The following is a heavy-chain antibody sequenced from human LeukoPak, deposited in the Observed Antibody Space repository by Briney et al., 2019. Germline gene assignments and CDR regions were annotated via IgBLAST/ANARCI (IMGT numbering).Heavy chain of an antibody. D-gene: IGHD1-26*01. CDR1: GGSISSSSYY. V-gene: IGHV4-39*01. Sequence: PSETLSLTCSVSGGSISSSSYYWDWVRQPPGKGLEWLGNIYYSGNTHYNSSLRSRVSISVDTSKNQFSLKLTSVTAADTAVYYCARHWFSGSYYPRYDVWGQGTLVTVSS. CDR3: ARHWFSGSYYPRYDV. J-gene: IGHJ4*02. CDR2: IYYSGNT.